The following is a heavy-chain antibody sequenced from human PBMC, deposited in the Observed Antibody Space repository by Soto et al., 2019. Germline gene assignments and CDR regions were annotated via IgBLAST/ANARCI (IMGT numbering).Heavy chain of an antibody. CDR1: GFTFSGYS. Sequence: GGSLRLSCAASGFTFSGYSMNWVRQAPGKGLEWVSYITIGSSTMYYADSVKGRFTISRDNAKNSLYLQMNSLRDEDTAVYYCATAYSSGWKFDYWGQGTLVTVSS. V-gene: IGHV3-48*02. D-gene: IGHD6-19*01. J-gene: IGHJ4*02. CDR3: ATAYSSGWKFDY. CDR2: ITIGSSTM.